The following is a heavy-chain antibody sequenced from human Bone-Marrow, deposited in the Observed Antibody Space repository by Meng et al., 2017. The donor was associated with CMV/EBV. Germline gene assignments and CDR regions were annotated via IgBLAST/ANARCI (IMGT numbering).Heavy chain of an antibody. CDR1: GGPISSYY. CDR3: ARAAPFLVVPAALRAFDI. CDR2: IYYSGST. V-gene: IGHV4-59*01. J-gene: IGHJ3*02. D-gene: IGHD2-2*01. Sequence: GSLRLSCTVSGGPISSYYWSWIRQPPGKGLEWIGYIYYSGSTNYNPSLKGRVTISVDTSKNQFSLKLSPVTAADTAVYYCARAAPFLVVPAALRAFDIWGQGTMVTVSS.